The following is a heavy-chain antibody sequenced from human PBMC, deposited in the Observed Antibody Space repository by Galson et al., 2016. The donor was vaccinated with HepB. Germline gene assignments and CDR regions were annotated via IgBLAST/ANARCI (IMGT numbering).Heavy chain of an antibody. CDR3: ARRGGSYYYFDY. J-gene: IGHJ4*02. D-gene: IGHD1-26*01. CDR2: IIPFFGPA. CDR1: GGTFSSYA. V-gene: IGHV1-69*13. Sequence: SVKVSCKASGGTFSSYAISWVRQAPGQGLEWMGGIIPFFGPANYAQKFRGRVTITADESTSTVYMELRSLRSEETDVYYCARRGGSYYYFDYWGQGTLVTVSS.